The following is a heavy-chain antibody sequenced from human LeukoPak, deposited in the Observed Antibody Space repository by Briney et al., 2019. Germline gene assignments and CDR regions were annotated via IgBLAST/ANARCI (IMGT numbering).Heavy chain of an antibody. CDR3: ARGALQWLVPGLWYFED. Sequence: SETLSLTCAVYGGSFSGYYWSWIRQPAGKGLEWIGRIYTSGSTYYNPSLKSRVTISLDKSKNEFSLKLTSVTAADTAVYYCARGALQWLVPGLWYFEDWGPGTLVTVSS. J-gene: IGHJ4*02. CDR2: IYTSGST. CDR1: GGSFSGYY. V-gene: IGHV4-59*10. D-gene: IGHD6-19*01.